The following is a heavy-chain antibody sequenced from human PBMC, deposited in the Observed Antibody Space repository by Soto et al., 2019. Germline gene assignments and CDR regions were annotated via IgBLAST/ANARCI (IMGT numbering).Heavy chain of an antibody. CDR2: IYYIGTT. CDR3: ARSNSGYYKWFDP. CDR1: GGSISSGGYY. V-gene: IGHV4-39*02. J-gene: IGHJ5*02. D-gene: IGHD3-22*01. Sequence: PSETLSLTCTVSGGSISSGGYYWSWIRQHPGKGLEWIANIYYIGTTYCNPSLKSRVAISVDTSKNHFSLKLSSVTAADTAIYYCARSNSGYYKWFDPWGQGTLVTVSS.